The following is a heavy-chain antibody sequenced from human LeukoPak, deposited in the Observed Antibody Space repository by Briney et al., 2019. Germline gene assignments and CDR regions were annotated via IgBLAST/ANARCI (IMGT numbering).Heavy chain of an antibody. J-gene: IGHJ4*02. CDR3: ATVAKYYDILTGYMADDY. CDR2: ISSSGSTI. CDR1: GFTFSSYE. V-gene: IGHV3-48*03. Sequence: GGSLRLSCAASGFTFSSYEMNWVRQAPGKGLEWVSYISSSGSTIYYADSVKGRFTISRDNAKNSLYLQMNSLRAEDTAVYYCATVAKYYDILTGYMADDYWGQGTLVTVSS. D-gene: IGHD3-9*01.